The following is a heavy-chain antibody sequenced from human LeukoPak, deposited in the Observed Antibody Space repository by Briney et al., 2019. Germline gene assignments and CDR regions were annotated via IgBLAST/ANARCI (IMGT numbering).Heavy chain of an antibody. Sequence: ASVKVSCKASGYTFTSYDINWVRQAPGQGLEWMGWISAYKGNTNYAQKLQGRVTMTTDTSTSTAYMELRSLTSDDTAVYFCARDSRYYYDSSRADNDYWGQGTLVTVSS. CDR3: ARDSRYYYDSSRADNDY. V-gene: IGHV1-18*01. D-gene: IGHD3-22*01. J-gene: IGHJ4*02. CDR2: ISAYKGNT. CDR1: GYTFTSYD.